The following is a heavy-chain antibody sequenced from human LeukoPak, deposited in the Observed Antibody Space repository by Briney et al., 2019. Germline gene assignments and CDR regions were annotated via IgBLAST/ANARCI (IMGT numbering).Heavy chain of an antibody. J-gene: IGHJ5*02. CDR3: ARDRFTMVRGAFNWFDP. Sequence: ASVKVSCKASGYTFTGYYMHWVRQAPGQGLEWMGWINPNSGGTNYAQKFQGRVTMTRDTSISTAYMELSRLRSDDTAVYYCARDRFTMVRGAFNWFDPWGQGTLVTVSS. CDR1: GYTFTGYY. D-gene: IGHD3-10*01. V-gene: IGHV1-2*02. CDR2: INPNSGGT.